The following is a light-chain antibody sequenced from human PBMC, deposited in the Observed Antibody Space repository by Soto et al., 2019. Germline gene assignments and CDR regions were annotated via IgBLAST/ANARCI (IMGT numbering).Light chain of an antibody. V-gene: IGKV3-15*01. CDR1: QSVSSN. Sequence: EIVMTQSPATLSVSPGERATLSCRASQSVSSNLAWYQQKPGQAPRLLIYGASTRDTGIPARFSGSGSGTEFTLTTSSLQSEDFVVYYCQHYNNWPPLTFGGGTKVEIK. CDR2: GAS. CDR3: QHYNNWPPLT. J-gene: IGKJ4*01.